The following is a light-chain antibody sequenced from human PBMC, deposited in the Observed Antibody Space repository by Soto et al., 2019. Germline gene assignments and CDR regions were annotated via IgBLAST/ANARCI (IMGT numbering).Light chain of an antibody. J-gene: IGLJ3*02. CDR2: DNI. Sequence: QSVLTQPPSVSAAPGQKVTISCSGSSSNIGNNYVSWYQQLPGTAPKLLIYDNIKRPSGITDRFSASKSGTSATLGITGLQTGDEDDYYGGTRDSRLSVWVFGGGTKLTVL. V-gene: IGLV1-51*01. CDR3: GTRDSRLSVWV. CDR1: SSNIGNNY.